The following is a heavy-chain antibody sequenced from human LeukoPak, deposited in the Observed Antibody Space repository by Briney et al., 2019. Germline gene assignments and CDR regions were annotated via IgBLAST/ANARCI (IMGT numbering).Heavy chain of an antibody. Sequence: SETLSLTCTVSGGSISSYYWSWIRQPPGKGLEWIGYIYYSGSTNYNPSLKSRVTISVDTSKNQFSLKLSSVTAADTAVYYCARDLRNKSYYDFWSGYYTGGAFDYWGQGTLVTVSS. CDR3: ARDLRNKSYYDFWSGYYTGGAFDY. D-gene: IGHD3-3*01. CDR1: GGSISSYY. CDR2: IYYSGST. J-gene: IGHJ4*02. V-gene: IGHV4-59*12.